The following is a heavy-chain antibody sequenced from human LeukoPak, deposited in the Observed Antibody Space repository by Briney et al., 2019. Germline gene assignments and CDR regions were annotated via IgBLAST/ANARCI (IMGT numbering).Heavy chain of an antibody. CDR1: GGSISGYY. D-gene: IGHD1-26*01. J-gene: IGHJ4*02. Sequence: SETLSLTCTVSGGSISGYYWSWIRQPPGKGLEWIGYVYNSGSTNYNPSLKSRVTISVDTSKNQFSLKLRSVTAADTAVYYCARGRNGSYIIYFDYWGQGTLVTVSS. V-gene: IGHV4-59*01. CDR3: ARGRNGSYIIYFDY. CDR2: VYNSGST.